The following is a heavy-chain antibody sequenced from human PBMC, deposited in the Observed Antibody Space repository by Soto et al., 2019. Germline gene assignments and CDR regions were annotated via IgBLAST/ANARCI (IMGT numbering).Heavy chain of an antibody. J-gene: IGHJ2*01. Sequence: QVQLVQSGAEVKKPGASVKVSCKASGYTFTSYGISWVRQAPGQGLEWMGWISAYNGNTNYAQKLQGRVTMTTDTSTSTAYMELRSLRSDDTAVYSCARDQWGLPVMVVAATPLDLWGRGTLVTVSS. V-gene: IGHV1-18*01. CDR3: ARDQWGLPVMVVAATPLDL. CDR2: ISAYNGNT. D-gene: IGHD2-15*01. CDR1: GYTFTSYG.